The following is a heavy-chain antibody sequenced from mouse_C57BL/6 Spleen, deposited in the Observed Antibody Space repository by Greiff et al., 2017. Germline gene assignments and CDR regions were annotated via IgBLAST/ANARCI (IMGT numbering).Heavy chain of an antibody. J-gene: IGHJ2*01. CDR3: TRNAGSSYVSFYFDY. CDR1: GFSLTSYG. D-gene: IGHD1-1*01. CDR2: ICSGGST. V-gene: IGHV2-2*01. Sequence: VKLQESGPGLVPPSQSLSITCTVSGFSLTSYGVHWVRQSPGKGLEWLGVICSGGSTDYHAAFISRLSISKDNSKSQVFFKMNSLQADDTAIYYCTRNAGSSYVSFYFDYWGQGTTLTVSS.